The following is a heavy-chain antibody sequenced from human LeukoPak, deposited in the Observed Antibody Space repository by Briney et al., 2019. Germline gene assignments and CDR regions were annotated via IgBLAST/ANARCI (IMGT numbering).Heavy chain of an antibody. CDR3: ARGRGVIMD. CDR1: GGSYSGYY. J-gene: IGHJ4*02. D-gene: IGHD3-10*01. Sequence: SETLSLTCAVYGGSYSGYYWSWIRQPPGKGLEWIGEINHSGSTNYNPSLKSRVTISVDTSKNQFSLKLSSVTAADTAVYYCARGRGVIMDWGQGTLVTVSS. CDR2: INHSGST. V-gene: IGHV4-34*01.